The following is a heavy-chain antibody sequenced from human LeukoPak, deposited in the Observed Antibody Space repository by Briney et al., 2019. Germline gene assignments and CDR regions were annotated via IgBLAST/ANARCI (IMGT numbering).Heavy chain of an antibody. CDR1: GSSIGTYS. CDR3: ARHRAEMATITDDAFDM. CDR2: IYTTGST. Sequence: PSETLSLTCTVSGSSIGTYSWSWIRQPPGKGLEGVGYIYTTGSTTYNPSLKRRVTMSLDTSKSQFSLRLSSVTAADTAVFYCARHRAEMATITDDAFDMWGQGTMVTVSS. J-gene: IGHJ3*02. V-gene: IGHV4-4*09. D-gene: IGHD5-24*01.